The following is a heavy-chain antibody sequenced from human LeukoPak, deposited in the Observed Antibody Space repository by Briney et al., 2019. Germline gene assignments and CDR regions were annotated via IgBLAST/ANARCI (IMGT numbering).Heavy chain of an antibody. CDR3: ARGRGADYGGNSGYFDY. CDR1: RFTFNSYA. V-gene: IGHV3-23*01. J-gene: IGHJ4*02. Sequence: GGSLRLSCAASRFTFNSYAMSWVRQAPGKGLEWVSVIGGSNGITFYVGSVKGRFTISRDNPKNTLYVQMNSLRAEDTAVYYCARGRGADYGGNSGYFDYWGQGTLVTVSS. D-gene: IGHD4-23*01. CDR2: IGGSNGIT.